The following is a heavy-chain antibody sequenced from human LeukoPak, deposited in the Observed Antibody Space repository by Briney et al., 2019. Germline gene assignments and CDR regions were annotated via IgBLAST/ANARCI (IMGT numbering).Heavy chain of an antibody. Sequence: PSETLSLTCAVYGGSFSGYYWSWIRQPPGKGLGWIGEINHSGSTNYNPSLKSRVTISVDTSKNQFSLKLSSVTAADTAVYYCARGRVVVPAAATRYYYYGMDVWGQGTTVTVSS. CDR2: INHSGST. J-gene: IGHJ6*02. CDR3: ARGRVVVPAAATRYYYYGMDV. V-gene: IGHV4-34*01. D-gene: IGHD2-2*01. CDR1: GGSFSGYY.